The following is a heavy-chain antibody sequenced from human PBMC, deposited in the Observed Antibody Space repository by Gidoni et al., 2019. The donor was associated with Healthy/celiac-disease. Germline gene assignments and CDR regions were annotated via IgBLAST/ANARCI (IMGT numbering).Heavy chain of an antibody. CDR3: ASFPREMTRDI. CDR2: INHSGST. CDR1: GGSFSGYY. V-gene: IGHV4-34*01. J-gene: IGHJ3*02. Sequence: QVQLQQWGAGLLKPSETLSLTCAGYGGSFSGYYWSWIRQPPGKGLEWIGEINHSGSTNYNPSLKSRVTISVDTSKNQFSLKLSSVTAADTAVYYCASFPREMTRDIWGQGTMVTVSS. D-gene: IGHD1-26*01.